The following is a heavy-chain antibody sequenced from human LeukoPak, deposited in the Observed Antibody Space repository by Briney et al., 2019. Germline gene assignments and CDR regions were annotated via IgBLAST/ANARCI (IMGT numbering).Heavy chain of an antibody. D-gene: IGHD3-16*01. V-gene: IGHV3-9*01. Sequence: PGGSLRLSCAASGFTFDDYAMHWVRQAPGKGLEWVSGISWNSGSIGYADSVKGRFTISRDNAKNSLYLQMNSLRAEDTALYYCAKARGSAFDYWGQGTLATVSS. CDR1: GFTFDDYA. J-gene: IGHJ4*02. CDR3: AKARGSAFDY. CDR2: ISWNSGSI.